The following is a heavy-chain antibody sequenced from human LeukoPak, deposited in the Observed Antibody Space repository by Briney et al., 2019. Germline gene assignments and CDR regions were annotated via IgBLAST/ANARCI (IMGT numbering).Heavy chain of an antibody. CDR2: ISYDGSNK. D-gene: IGHD2-2*01. CDR3: ARGGGTSWATDRDFDI. CDR1: GFTFSSYA. V-gene: IGHV3-30-3*01. Sequence: GGSLRLSCAASGFTFSSYAMHWVRQAPGKGLEWVAVISYDGSNKYYADSVKGRFTISRDNSKNSLYLQMNSLRAEDTAVYYCARGGGTSWATDRDFDIWGQGTMVTVSS. J-gene: IGHJ3*02.